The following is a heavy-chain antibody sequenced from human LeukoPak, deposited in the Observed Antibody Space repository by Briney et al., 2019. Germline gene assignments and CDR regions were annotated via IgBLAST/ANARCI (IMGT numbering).Heavy chain of an antibody. Sequence: GASVKVSCKASGYTFTGYYIHWVRQAPGQGLEWMGWINPNSGGTNYAQKFQGRVTMTRDTSISTAYMELSRLRSDDTAVYYCARVCIAVAGGKGGSFDIWGQGTMVTVSS. CDR3: ARVCIAVAGGKGGSFDI. V-gene: IGHV1-2*02. D-gene: IGHD6-19*01. CDR2: INPNSGGT. CDR1: GYTFTGYY. J-gene: IGHJ3*02.